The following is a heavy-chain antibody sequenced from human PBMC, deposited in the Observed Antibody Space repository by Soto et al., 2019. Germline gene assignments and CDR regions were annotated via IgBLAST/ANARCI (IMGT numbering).Heavy chain of an antibody. CDR3: PRDESSRCDY. J-gene: IGHJ4*02. V-gene: IGHV1-2*02. Sequence: QVQLVQSGAEVKKPGASAKVSCKASGYTFSGYYMHWVRQAPGQGLEWMGWINPNSGGTSYAQKFQGRVTMTRDTSISTAYMELSGLRYDDTAVYYCPRDESSRCDYWGQGTLVTVSS. D-gene: IGHD6-13*01. CDR1: GYTFSGYY. CDR2: INPNSGGT.